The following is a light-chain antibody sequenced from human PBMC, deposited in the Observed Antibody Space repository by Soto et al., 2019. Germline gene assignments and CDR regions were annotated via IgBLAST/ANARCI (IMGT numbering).Light chain of an antibody. J-gene: IGKJ1*01. CDR3: QQYDTWPKT. Sequence: LLTLSPGTLSLSPWERATLSCRASQSVSSSYLAWYQQKPGQAPRLLIYGASSRATGIPDRFSGSGSGTEFTRTINGLQSEDVAVYYCQQYDTWPKTFGQGTKVDIK. CDR2: GAS. V-gene: IGKV3-20*01. CDR1: QSVSSSY.